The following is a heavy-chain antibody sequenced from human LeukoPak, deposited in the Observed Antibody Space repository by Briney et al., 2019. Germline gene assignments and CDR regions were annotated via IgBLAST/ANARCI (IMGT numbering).Heavy chain of an antibody. V-gene: IGHV4-61*01. J-gene: IGHJ4*02. D-gene: IGHD3-3*01. CDR3: ARVPLDFWSGYPQYYFDY. Sequence: PSETLSLTCTVSGYSISSGYYWGWIRQPPGKGLEWIGYIYYSGSTNYNPSLKSRVTISVDTSKNQFSLKLSSVTAADTAVYYCARVPLDFWSGYPQYYFDYWGQGTLVTVSS. CDR1: GYSISSGYY. CDR2: IYYSGST.